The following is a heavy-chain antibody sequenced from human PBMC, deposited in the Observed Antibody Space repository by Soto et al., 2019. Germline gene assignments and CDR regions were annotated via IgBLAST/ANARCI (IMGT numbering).Heavy chain of an antibody. D-gene: IGHD3-9*01. Sequence: SVKVSCKASGGTFSSYAISWVRQAPGQGLEWMGGIIPIFGTANYAQKFQGRVTITADESTSTAYMELSRLRSDDTAVYYCARELIRYFGLIENDAFDIWGQGTMVTVSS. CDR2: IIPIFGTA. CDR3: ARELIRYFGLIENDAFDI. J-gene: IGHJ3*02. CDR1: GGTFSSYA. V-gene: IGHV1-69*13.